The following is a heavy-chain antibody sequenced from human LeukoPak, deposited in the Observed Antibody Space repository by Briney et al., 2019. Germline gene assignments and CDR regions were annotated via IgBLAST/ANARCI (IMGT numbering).Heavy chain of an antibody. J-gene: IGHJ4*02. V-gene: IGHV3-30*18. CDR1: GFSFTNYG. CDR3: AKDWGFQFASGSYCEY. CDR2: ISYDGSNK. Sequence: GGSLRLSCAASGFSFTNYGMHWVRQAPGKGLQWVADISYDGSNKYYADSVTGRFSISRDNSKNTLYLQMNRLRAEDTAVYYCAKDWGFQFASGSYCEYWGQGTLVTVSS. D-gene: IGHD3-10*01.